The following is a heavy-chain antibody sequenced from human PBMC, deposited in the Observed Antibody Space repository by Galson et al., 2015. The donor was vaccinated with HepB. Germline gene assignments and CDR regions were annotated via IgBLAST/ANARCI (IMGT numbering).Heavy chain of an antibody. CDR3: ARDFYQLSSYSFDY. D-gene: IGHD2/OR15-2a*01. Sequence: SLRLSCAASGFTFSRYDMHWVRQAPGKGLEWVAVIWYDGTNKYYADSVKGRFTISRDNSKNTLYLQMNSLRAEDTAVYYCARDFYQLSSYSFDYWGQGTLVTVSS. V-gene: IGHV3-33*01. CDR1: GFTFSRYD. J-gene: IGHJ4*02. CDR2: IWYDGTNK.